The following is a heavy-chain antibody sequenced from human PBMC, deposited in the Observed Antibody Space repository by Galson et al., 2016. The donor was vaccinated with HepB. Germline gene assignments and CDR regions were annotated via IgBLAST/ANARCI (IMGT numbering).Heavy chain of an antibody. D-gene: IGHD4-23*01. CDR1: GFSFSSYG. CDR2: VSSDETNK. J-gene: IGHJ4*02. CDR3: ASDHGGNPGSDY. V-gene: IGHV3-30*03. Sequence: SLRVSCAASGFSFSSYGMHWVRQPPGKGLEWVALVSSDETNKFYADSVKGRFTISRDNSKNMLYLQMHSLRTEDTALYYCASDHGGNPGSDYWGQGTLVTVSS.